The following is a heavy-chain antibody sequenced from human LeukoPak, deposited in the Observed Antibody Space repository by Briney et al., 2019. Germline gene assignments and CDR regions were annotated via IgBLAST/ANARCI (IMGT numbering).Heavy chain of an antibody. V-gene: IGHV1-18*01. J-gene: IGHJ6*02. CDR1: GYTFTSYG. CDR2: ISAYNGNT. CDR3: ATSPPGIDYYYGMDV. D-gene: IGHD1-1*01. Sequence: GASVKDSCKASGYTFTSYGISWVRQAPGQGLEWMGWISAYNGNTNYAQKLQGRVTMTTDTSTSTAYMELRSLRSDDTAVYYCATSPPGIDYYYGMDVWGQGTTVTVSS.